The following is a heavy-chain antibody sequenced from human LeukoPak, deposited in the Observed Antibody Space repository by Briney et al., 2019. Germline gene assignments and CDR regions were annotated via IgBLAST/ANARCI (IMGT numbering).Heavy chain of an antibody. CDR3: AKVPFTMVRGIYFDY. V-gene: IGHV3-7*01. D-gene: IGHD3-10*01. CDR1: GFTFNSYW. CDR2: IKQDGSEK. J-gene: IGHJ4*02. Sequence: PGGSLRLSCAASGFTFNSYWMSWVRQAPGKGLEWVANIKQDGSEKYYVDSVKGRFTISRDNAKNSLFLQMNSLRAEDTAVYYCAKVPFTMVRGIYFDYWGQGTLVTVSS.